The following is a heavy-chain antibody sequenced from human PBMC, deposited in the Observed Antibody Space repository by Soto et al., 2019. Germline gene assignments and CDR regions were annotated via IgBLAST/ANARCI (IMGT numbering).Heavy chain of an antibody. CDR1: GGSISSYY. J-gene: IGHJ4*02. D-gene: IGHD3-22*01. CDR3: ARHIRSYDSSGYYFDY. V-gene: IGHV4-59*08. Sequence: SETLSLTCTVSGGSISSYYWSWIRQPPGKGLEWIGYIYYSGSTNYNPSLKSRVTISVDTSKNQFSLKLSSVTAADTAVYYCARHIRSYDSSGYYFDYWGQGTLVTVSS. CDR2: IYYSGST.